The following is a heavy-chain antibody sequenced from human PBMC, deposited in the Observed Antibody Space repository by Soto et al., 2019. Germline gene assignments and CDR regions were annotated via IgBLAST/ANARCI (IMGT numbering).Heavy chain of an antibody. D-gene: IGHD2-15*01. CDR1: GGSISSSSYY. Sequence: PSETLSLTCTVSGGSISSSSYYWGWIRQPPGKGLEWVGSIYYSGSTYYNPSLKSRVTISVDTSKNQFSLKLGSVTAADTAVYYCARLGYCSGGSCYSVLFFDYWGQGTLVTVSS. J-gene: IGHJ4*02. V-gene: IGHV4-39*01. CDR2: IYYSGST. CDR3: ARLGYCSGGSCYSVLFFDY.